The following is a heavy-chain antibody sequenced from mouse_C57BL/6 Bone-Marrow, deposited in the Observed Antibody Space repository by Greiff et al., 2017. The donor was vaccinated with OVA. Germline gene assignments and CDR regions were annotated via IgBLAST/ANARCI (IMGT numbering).Heavy chain of an antibody. D-gene: IGHD2-1*01. V-gene: IGHV1-64*01. CDR2: IHPNSGST. Sequence: QVQLQQPGAELVKPGASVKLSCKASGYTFTSYWMHWLKQRPGQGLEWIGMIHPNSGSTNYNEKFKSKATLTVDKSSSTAYMQLSSLTSEDSAVYYCAREGGNYVWYFDVWGTGTTVTVSS. CDR3: AREGGNYVWYFDV. CDR1: GYTFTSYW. J-gene: IGHJ1*03.